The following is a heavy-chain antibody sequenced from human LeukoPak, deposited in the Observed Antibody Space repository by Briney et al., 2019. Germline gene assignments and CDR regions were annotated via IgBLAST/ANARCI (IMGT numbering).Heavy chain of an antibody. D-gene: IGHD2-15*01. Sequence: TGGSLRLSCAASGFTFSDHWMSWVRQAPGKGLEWVANINEDGSDKYYVDSVKGRFTISRDNVKNSLYLQMNSLRAEDTAVYYCARGNVAVSRDYWGQGTLVTVSS. J-gene: IGHJ4*02. CDR3: ARGNVAVSRDY. V-gene: IGHV3-7*01. CDR2: INEDGSDK. CDR1: GFTFSDHW.